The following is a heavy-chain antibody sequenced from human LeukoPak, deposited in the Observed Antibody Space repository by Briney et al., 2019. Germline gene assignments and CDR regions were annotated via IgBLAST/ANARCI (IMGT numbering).Heavy chain of an antibody. D-gene: IGHD4-23*01. Sequence: GGSLRLSCAASGFTFDDYAMHWVRQAPGKGLEWVSGISWNSGSIGYADSVKGRFTISRDNAKNSLYLQMNSLRAEDTALYYCASLNGNLFDYWGQGTLVTVSS. CDR2: ISWNSGSI. CDR1: GFTFDDYA. J-gene: IGHJ4*02. V-gene: IGHV3-9*01. CDR3: ASLNGNLFDY.